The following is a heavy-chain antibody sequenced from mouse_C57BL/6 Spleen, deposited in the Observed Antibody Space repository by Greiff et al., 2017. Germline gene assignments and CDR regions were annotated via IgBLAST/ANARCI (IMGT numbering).Heavy chain of an antibody. Sequence: VMLVESGPGLVQPSQSLSITCTVSGFSLTSYGVHWVRQSPGKGLEWLGVIWRGGSTDYNAAFMSRLSITKDNSKSQVFFKMNSLQADDTAIYYCAKDWVDYGSYYYAMDYWGQGTSVTVSS. J-gene: IGHJ4*01. D-gene: IGHD1-1*01. CDR1: GFSLTSYG. V-gene: IGHV2-5*01. CDR2: IWRGGST. CDR3: AKDWVDYGSYYYAMDY.